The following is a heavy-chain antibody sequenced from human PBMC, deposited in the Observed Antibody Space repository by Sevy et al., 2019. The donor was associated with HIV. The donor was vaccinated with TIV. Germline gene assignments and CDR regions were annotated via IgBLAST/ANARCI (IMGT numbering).Heavy chain of an antibody. CDR1: GGSFSGYY. J-gene: IGHJ6*02. Sequence: SETLSLTCAVYGGSFSGYYWSWIRQPPGKGLEWIGEINHSGSTNYNPSLKSRVTISVDTSKNQFSLKLSSVTAADTAVYYCARGGAAAGITYYYYGMDVWGQGTTVTVSS. CDR2: INHSGST. D-gene: IGHD6-13*01. CDR3: ARGGAAAGITYYYYGMDV. V-gene: IGHV4-34*01.